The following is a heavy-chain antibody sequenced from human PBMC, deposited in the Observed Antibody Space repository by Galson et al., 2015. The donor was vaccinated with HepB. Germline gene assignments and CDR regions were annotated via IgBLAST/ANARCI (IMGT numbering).Heavy chain of an antibody. CDR1: GFSFRSYA. J-gene: IGHJ3*02. V-gene: IGHV3-64D*06. Sequence: SLRLSCAASGFSFRSYALHWVRQAPGKGLEYVSAISSNGGSTYYADSVKGRFTISRDNSKNTLYLQMSTLRVEDTAVYYCVKDWGASDDYLTHDAFDIRGQGTMVTVSS. CDR3: VKDWGASDDYLTHDAFDI. D-gene: IGHD1-26*01. CDR2: ISSNGGST.